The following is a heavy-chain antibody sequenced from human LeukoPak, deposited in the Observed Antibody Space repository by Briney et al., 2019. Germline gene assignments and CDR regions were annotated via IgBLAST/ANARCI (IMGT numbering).Heavy chain of an antibody. Sequence: SETLSLTRAVYGGSFSGYYWSWIRQHPGKGLEWIGYIYYSGSTYYNPSLKSRVTISVDTSKNQFSLKLSSVTAADTAVYYCARVLGLRSYFDYWGQGTLVTVSS. D-gene: IGHD4-17*01. CDR2: IYYSGST. CDR3: ARVLGLRSYFDY. J-gene: IGHJ4*02. V-gene: IGHV4-31*11. CDR1: GGSFSGYY.